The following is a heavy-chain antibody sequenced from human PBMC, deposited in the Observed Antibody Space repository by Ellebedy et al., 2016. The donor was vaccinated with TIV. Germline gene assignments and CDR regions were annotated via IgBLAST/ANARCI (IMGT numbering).Heavy chain of an antibody. CDR3: ARGHYYDSSGYYGH. D-gene: IGHD3-22*01. J-gene: IGHJ4*02. CDR1: GFTFSSYA. V-gene: IGHV3-74*01. CDR2: INSDGSST. Sequence: GESLKISCAASGFTFSSYAMSWVRQAPGKGLVWVSRINSDGSSTSYAESVKGRFTISRDNAKNTLYLQMNSLRAEDTAVYYCARGHYYDSSGYYGHWGQGTLVTVSS.